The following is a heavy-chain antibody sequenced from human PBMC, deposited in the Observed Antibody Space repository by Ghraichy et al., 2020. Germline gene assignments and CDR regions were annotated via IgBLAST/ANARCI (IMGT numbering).Heavy chain of an antibody. CDR1: GFSLSTSGMC. CDR2: IDWDDDK. V-gene: IGHV2-70*01. CDR3: ARITFGGVQTDAFDI. D-gene: IGHD3-16*01. J-gene: IGHJ3*02. Sequence: SGPTLVKPTQTLTLTCTFSGFSLSTSGMCVSWIRQPPGKALEWLALIDWDDDKYYSTSLKTRLTISKDTSKNQVVLTMTNMDPVDTATYYCARITFGGVQTDAFDIWGQGTMVTVSS.